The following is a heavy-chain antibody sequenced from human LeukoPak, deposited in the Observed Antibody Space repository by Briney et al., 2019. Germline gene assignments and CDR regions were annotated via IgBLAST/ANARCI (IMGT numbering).Heavy chain of an antibody. J-gene: IGHJ1*01. V-gene: IGHV1-2*02. Sequence: ASVKVSCKTSGYTFTGYYLHWVRQAPRQGPEWMGWINANSGDTYYVQKVKGRITMTRDTSINTAYMELNRLISDDTAVYYCARVVDVGVPGFQHWGRGTLVTVSS. CDR3: ARVVDVGVPGFQH. D-gene: IGHD1-26*01. CDR2: INANSGDT. CDR1: GYTFTGYY.